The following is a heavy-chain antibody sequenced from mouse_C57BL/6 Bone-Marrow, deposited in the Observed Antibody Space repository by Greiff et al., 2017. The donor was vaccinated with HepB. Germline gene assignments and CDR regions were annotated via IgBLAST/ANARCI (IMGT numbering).Heavy chain of an antibody. J-gene: IGHJ4*01. Sequence: VQLQQSGPELVKPGASVKISCKASGYTFTDYYMNWVKQSHGKSLEWIGDINPNNGGTSYNQKFKGKATLTVDKSSSTAYMELRSLTSEDSAVYYCARWGNYGAMDNWGQGTSDTVSS. CDR1: GYTFTDYY. CDR3: ARWGNYGAMDN. V-gene: IGHV1-26*01. D-gene: IGHD2-1*01. CDR2: INPNNGGT.